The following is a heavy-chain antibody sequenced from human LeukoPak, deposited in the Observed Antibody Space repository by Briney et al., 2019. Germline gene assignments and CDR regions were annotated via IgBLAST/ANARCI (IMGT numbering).Heavy chain of an antibody. CDR1: GGSISSSNW. V-gene: IGHV4-4*02. Sequence: SETLSLTCAVSGGSISSSNWWSWARQPPGKGLEWIGEIYHSGSTNYNPSLKSRVTISVDKSKNQFSLKLSSVTAADTAVYYCARGEGSTQRRYYYDSSGYHYWGQGTLVTVSS. CDR2: IYHSGST. CDR3: ARGEGSTQRRYYYDSSGYHY. D-gene: IGHD3-22*01. J-gene: IGHJ4*02.